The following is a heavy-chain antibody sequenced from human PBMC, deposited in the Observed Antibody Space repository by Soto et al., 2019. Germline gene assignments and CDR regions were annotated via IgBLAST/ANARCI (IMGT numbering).Heavy chain of an antibody. CDR1: GGTFSSYT. CDR3: ARDVMSEGGYSGYDPYYYYYYYMDV. Sequence: ASVKVSCKASGGTFSSYTISWVRQAPGQGLEWMGRIIPILGIANYAQKFQGRVTITADKSTSTAYMELSSLRSEDTAVYYCARDVMSEGGYSGYDPYYYYYYYMDVWGKGTTVTVSS. CDR2: IIPILGIA. D-gene: IGHD5-12*01. V-gene: IGHV1-69*04. J-gene: IGHJ6*03.